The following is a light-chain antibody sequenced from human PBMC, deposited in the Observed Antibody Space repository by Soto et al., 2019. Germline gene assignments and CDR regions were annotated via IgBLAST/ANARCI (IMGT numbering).Light chain of an antibody. CDR3: QQYFTYPVT. CDR2: AAS. CDR1: QGVSNY. Sequence: AVRMTQSPSSFSASTGDRVTITCRASQGVSNYLAWYQQKPGKAPTLLIYAASTLQSGVPPTFSGSGSGTDFTLTISRLQSEDFAIYYCQQYFTYPVTFGPGTKVDIK. J-gene: IGKJ3*01. V-gene: IGKV1-8*01.